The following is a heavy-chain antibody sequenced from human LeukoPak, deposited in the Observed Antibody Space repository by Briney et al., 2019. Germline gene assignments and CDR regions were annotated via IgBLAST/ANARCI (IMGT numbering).Heavy chain of an antibody. J-gene: IGHJ4*02. D-gene: IGHD3-9*01. V-gene: IGHV3-53*05. CDR2: IYSGGST. CDR1: GFTVSSNY. Sequence: GGSLRLSCAASGFTVSSNYMSWVRQAPGKGLEWVSVIYSGGSTYYADSVKGRFTISRDNSKNTLYLQMNSLRAEDTAVYYCARDLSRYFDWSPDYWGQGTLVTVSS. CDR3: ARDLSRYFDWSPDY.